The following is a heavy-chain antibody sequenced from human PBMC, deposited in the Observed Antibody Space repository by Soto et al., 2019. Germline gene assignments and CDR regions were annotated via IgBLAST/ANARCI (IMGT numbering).Heavy chain of an antibody. CDR1: GYTFTSYG. CDR3: ARDSLRPFYCDSPNY. Sequence: ASVKVSCKASGYTFTSYGISWVRQAPGQGLEWMGWISAYNGNTNYAQKLQGRVTMTTDTSTSTAYMELRSLRSDDTAVYYCARDSLRPFYCDSPNYWGQGALVTVSA. D-gene: IGHD4-17*01. CDR2: ISAYNGNT. J-gene: IGHJ4*02. V-gene: IGHV1-18*01.